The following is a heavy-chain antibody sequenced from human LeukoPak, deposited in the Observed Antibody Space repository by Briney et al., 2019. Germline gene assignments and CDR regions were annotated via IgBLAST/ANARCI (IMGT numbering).Heavy chain of an antibody. CDR1: GFTFDGYA. D-gene: IGHD3-16*01. V-gene: IGHV3-9*01. CDR3: ARGLEPTKSILPDPFDI. Sequence: GGSLRFSCAASGFTFDGYAMYWVRQTPGKGLEWVSGISWNSGHRDYADSVKGRFTISRDSAKNSLYLQMNSLRAEDTALYYCARGLEPTKSILPDPFDIWGQGTMVTVSS. J-gene: IGHJ3*02. CDR2: ISWNSGHR.